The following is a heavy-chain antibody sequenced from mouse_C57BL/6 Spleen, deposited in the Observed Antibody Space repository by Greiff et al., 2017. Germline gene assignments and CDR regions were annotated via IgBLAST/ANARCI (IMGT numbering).Heavy chain of an antibody. CDR1: GYTFTSYW. CDR2: IYPGSGST. V-gene: IGHV1-55*01. J-gene: IGHJ4*01. CDR3: ARWGGEDYYAMDY. Sequence: QVQLQQPGAELVKPGASVKMSCKASGYTFTSYWITWVKQRPGQGLEWIGDIYPGSGSTNYNEKFKSKATLTVDTSSSTAYMQLSSLTSEDSAVYYCARWGGEDYYAMDYWGQGTSVTVSS. D-gene: IGHD2-13*01.